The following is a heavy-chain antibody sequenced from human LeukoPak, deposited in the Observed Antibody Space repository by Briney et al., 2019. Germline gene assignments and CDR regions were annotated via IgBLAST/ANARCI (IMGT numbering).Heavy chain of an antibody. CDR1: GFTFSSYA. CDR2: ISGSGGST. CDR3: ATGGGYCSSTSCYKYAFDI. Sequence: GGSLRLSCAASGFTFSSYAMSWVRQAPGKGLEWVSAISGSGGSTYYADSVKVRFTISRDNSKNTLYLQMNSLRAEDTAVYYCATGGGYCSSTSCYKYAFDIWGQGTMVTVSS. V-gene: IGHV3-23*01. J-gene: IGHJ3*02. D-gene: IGHD2-2*02.